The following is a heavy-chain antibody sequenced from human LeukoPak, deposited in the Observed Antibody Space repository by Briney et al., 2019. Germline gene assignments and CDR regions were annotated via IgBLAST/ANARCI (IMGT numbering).Heavy chain of an antibody. D-gene: IGHD2-2*01. CDR1: GGSYSGYY. CDR2: INHSGST. J-gene: IGHJ4*02. V-gene: IGHV4-34*01. Sequence: SETLSLTCAVYGGSYSGYYWSWIRQPPGKGLEWSGEINHSGSTNYNPSLKSRVTISVDTSKNQFSLKLSSVTAADTAVYYCARWRRAPAASYFDYWGQGTLVTVSS. CDR3: ARWRRAPAASYFDY.